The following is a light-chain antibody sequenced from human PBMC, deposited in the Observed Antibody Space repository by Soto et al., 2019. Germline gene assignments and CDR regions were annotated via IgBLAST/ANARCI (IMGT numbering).Light chain of an antibody. Sequence: DIQMTQSPSTLSGSVGDRVTITCRASQTISSWLAWLQQKPGKAPKSLIYGASTLQIGTPSRFSGRGSGTDFTLTITGLQSDDFGTYYCLQSENAPHTFGQGTKVDI. CDR1: QTISSW. V-gene: IGKV1-39*01. J-gene: IGKJ2*01. CDR3: LQSENAPHT. CDR2: GAS.